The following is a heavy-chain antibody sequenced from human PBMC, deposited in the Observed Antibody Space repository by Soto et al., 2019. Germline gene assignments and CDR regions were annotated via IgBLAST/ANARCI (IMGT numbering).Heavy chain of an antibody. Sequence: GGSLRLSCAASGFIFRTFAMSWVRQAPGKGLEWVSAISGSGEIIYYADSVKGRFTTSRDNSKNMMFQQMSSLRAEDTALYYCTKGLDVDNQGADYWGQGTLVTVSS. CDR3: TKGLDVDNQGADY. V-gene: IGHV3-23*01. CDR2: ISGSGEII. CDR1: GFIFRTFA. J-gene: IGHJ4*02. D-gene: IGHD3-22*01.